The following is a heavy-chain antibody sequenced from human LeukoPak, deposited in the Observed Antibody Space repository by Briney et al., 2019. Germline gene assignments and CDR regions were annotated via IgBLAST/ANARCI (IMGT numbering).Heavy chain of an antibody. J-gene: IGHJ4*02. CDR1: GFTFSSYA. CDR3: ARGRYDYVWGSYRQPNYFDY. V-gene: IGHV3-30-3*01. D-gene: IGHD3-16*02. CDR2: ISYDGSNK. Sequence: GGSLRLSCAASGFTFSSYAMHWVRQAPGKGLEWVAVISYDGSNKYYADSVKGRFTISRDNSKNTLYLQMNSLRAEDTAVYYCARGRYDYVWGSYRQPNYFDYWGQGTLVTVSS.